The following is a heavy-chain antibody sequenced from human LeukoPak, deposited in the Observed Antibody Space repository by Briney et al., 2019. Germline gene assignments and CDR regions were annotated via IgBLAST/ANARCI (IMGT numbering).Heavy chain of an antibody. CDR2: ISAYNGNT. V-gene: IGHV1-18*01. D-gene: IGHD3-9*01. CDR1: GYTFTSYG. Sequence: GASVKVSCKASGYTFTSYGISWVRQAPGQGLEWMGLISAYNGNTNYAQKLQGRVTMTTDTSTSTAYMELRSLRSDDTAVYYCARDSSRYFDWLLESDYFAYWGQGTLVTVYS. J-gene: IGHJ4*02. CDR3: ARDSSRYFDWLLESDYFAY.